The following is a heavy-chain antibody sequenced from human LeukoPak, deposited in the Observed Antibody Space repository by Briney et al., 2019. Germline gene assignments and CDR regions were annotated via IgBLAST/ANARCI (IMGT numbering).Heavy chain of an antibody. V-gene: IGHV3-49*03. CDR2: IRSKAYGGTT. CDR1: GFTFGDYA. J-gene: IGHJ4*02. CDR3: TRLYRVGVSDY. D-gene: IGHD1-26*01. Sequence: GGSLRLSCTASGFTFGDYAMSWFRQAPGKGLEWVGFIRSKAYGGTTEYAASVKGRFTISRDDSKSIAYLQMNSLKTEDTAVYYCTRLYRVGVSDYWGQGTLVTVSS.